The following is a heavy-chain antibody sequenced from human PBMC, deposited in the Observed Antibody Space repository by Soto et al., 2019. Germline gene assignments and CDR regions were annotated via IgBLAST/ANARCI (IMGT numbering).Heavy chain of an antibody. D-gene: IGHD2-21*02. Sequence: ASVKVSCKASGYTFTGYYMHWVRQAPGQGLEWMGWINPNSGGTNYAQEFQGWVTMTRDTSISTAYMELSRLRSDDTAVYYCARGIVVVTATPGGYYYYGMDVWGQGTTVTVSS. J-gene: IGHJ6*02. CDR2: INPNSGGT. V-gene: IGHV1-2*04. CDR3: ARGIVVVTATPGGYYYYGMDV. CDR1: GYTFTGYY.